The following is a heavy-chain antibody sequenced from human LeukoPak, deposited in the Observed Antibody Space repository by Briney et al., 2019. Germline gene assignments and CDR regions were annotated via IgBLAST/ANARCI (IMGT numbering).Heavy chain of an antibody. Sequence: SETLSLTCAVYGGSLSGYYWTWIRQPPGKGLEWIGEIDHTGKINYNPSLKSRVTMSRDTSKNQFSLKLTSVTAADTAVYYCARRLAAAGRANEYFDHWGQGTLVTVSS. CDR1: GGSLSGYY. J-gene: IGHJ1*01. D-gene: IGHD6-13*01. V-gene: IGHV4-34*01. CDR3: ARRLAAAGRANEYFDH. CDR2: IDHTGKI.